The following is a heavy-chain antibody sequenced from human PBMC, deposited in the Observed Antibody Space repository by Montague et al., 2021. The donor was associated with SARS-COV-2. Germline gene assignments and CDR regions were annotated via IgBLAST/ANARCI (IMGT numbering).Heavy chain of an antibody. D-gene: IGHD1-26*01. CDR1: GASINNDY. CDR3: ARGTLGGTTGRVFDS. CDR2: VFGSGGT. V-gene: IGHV4-59*01. Sequence: SETLSLTCTVSGASINNDYWSWIRQPPGKGLEWIGYVFGSGGTNSNPSLKSRVTISRDSSRNQFFLNLTSVTPTDTAVYFCARGTLGGTTGRVFDSWGQGTPVTVSA. J-gene: IGHJ4*02.